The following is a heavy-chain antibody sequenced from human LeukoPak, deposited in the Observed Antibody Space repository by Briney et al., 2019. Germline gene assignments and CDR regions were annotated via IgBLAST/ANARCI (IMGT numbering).Heavy chain of an antibody. J-gene: IGHJ4*02. V-gene: IGHV3-13*01. CDR2: IGTAGDT. CDR1: GFTFSSYD. Sequence: QAGGSLRLSCAASGFTFSSYDMHWVRQATGKGLEWVSGIGTAGDTYYPGSVKGRFTISRENAKSSLYLQMNSLRAGDTAVYYCARGIAVAGIGWDPLDYWGQGTLVTVSS. D-gene: IGHD6-19*01. CDR3: ARGIAVAGIGWDPLDY.